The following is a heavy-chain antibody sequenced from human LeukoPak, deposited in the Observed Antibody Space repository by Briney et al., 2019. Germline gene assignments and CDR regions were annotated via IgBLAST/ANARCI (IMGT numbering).Heavy chain of an antibody. CDR1: GFTFTGYG. D-gene: IGHD2-15*01. J-gene: IGHJ5*02. V-gene: IGHV3-33*06. Sequence: GGSLRLSCAASGFTFTGYGFHWVRHAPGKGLEWVAVIWYDGTNKYYADSVKGRFIISRDNSKNTLYLQMNSLRAEDTAVYYCAKDGSGGGWKWFDPWGQGTLVTVSS. CDR2: IWYDGTNK. CDR3: AKDGSGGGWKWFDP.